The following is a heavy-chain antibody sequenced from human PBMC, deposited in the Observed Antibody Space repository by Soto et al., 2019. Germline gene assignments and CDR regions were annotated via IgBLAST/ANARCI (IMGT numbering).Heavy chain of an antibody. V-gene: IGHV3-48*02. D-gene: IGHD1-1*01. J-gene: IGHJ6*02. CDR3: ARVRRNDASDYYGMDV. CDR2: ISSGSTTI. CDR1: GFSFSSST. Sequence: EVQLVESGGGSAQPGGSLRLSCAASGFSFSSSTMNWVRQAPGKGLEWVSYISSGSTTIYYAESVKGRFTSSRDNGKNSLYLQMNSLRDEDTAVYYCARVRRNDASDYYGMDVWGQGTTVTVSS.